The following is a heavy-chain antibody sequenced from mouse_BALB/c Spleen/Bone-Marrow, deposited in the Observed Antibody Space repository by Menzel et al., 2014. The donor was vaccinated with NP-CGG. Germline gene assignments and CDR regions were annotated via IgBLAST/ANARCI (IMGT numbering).Heavy chain of an antibody. J-gene: IGHJ2*01. V-gene: IGHV14-3*02. CDR1: GFNIKDTY. D-gene: IGHD2-4*01. CDR3: ALYYDYDVCY. CDR2: IDPANGNT. Sequence: VHVKQSGAELVKPGASVKLSCTASGFNIKDTYMHWVKQRPEQGLEWIGRIDPANGNTKYDPKFQGKATITADTSSNTAYLQLSSLTSEDTAVYYCALYYDYDVCYWGQGTTLTVSS.